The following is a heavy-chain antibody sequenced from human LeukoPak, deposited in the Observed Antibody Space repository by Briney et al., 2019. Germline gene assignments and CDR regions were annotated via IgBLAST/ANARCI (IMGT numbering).Heavy chain of an antibody. J-gene: IGHJ6*02. Sequence: GGSLRLSCAASGFTFSTYAMSWVRQAPGKGLEWVSVISNSGSSTHYADSVKGRFTISRDNAKNSLYLQMNSLRAEDTAVYYCAKDSSSSNPYYGMDVWGQGTTVTVSS. D-gene: IGHD6-6*01. CDR3: AKDSSSSNPYYGMDV. CDR2: ISNSGSST. CDR1: GFTFSTYA. V-gene: IGHV3-23*01.